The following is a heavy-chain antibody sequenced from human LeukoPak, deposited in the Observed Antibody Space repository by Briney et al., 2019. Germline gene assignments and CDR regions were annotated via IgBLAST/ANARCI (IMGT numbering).Heavy chain of an antibody. V-gene: IGHV3-30*18. D-gene: IGHD6-13*01. CDR1: GFTFSSYG. J-gene: IGHJ4*02. CDR2: ISYDGSNK. CDR3: AKDEGIAAAGPNPYFDY. Sequence: GGSLRLSCAASGFTFSSYGMHWVRQAPGKGLEWVAVISYDGSNKYYADSVKGRFTISRDNSKNTLYLQMNSLRAEDTAVYYCAKDEGIAAAGPNPYFDYWGQGTLVTVSS.